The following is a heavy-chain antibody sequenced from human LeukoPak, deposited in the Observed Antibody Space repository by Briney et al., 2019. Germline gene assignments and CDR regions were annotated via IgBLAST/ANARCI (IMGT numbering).Heavy chain of an antibody. CDR1: GGSISSSNW. V-gene: IGHV4-4*02. D-gene: IGHD1-26*01. CDR2: IYYSGST. Sequence: QPSETLSLTCAVSGGSISSSNWWSWVRQPPGKGLEWIGNIYYSGSTYYNESLESRVTISIDTSKNQFSLKLNSVPAADTAMYYCAKSGGYGLIDYWGQGTLVTVSS. CDR3: AKSGGYGLIDY. J-gene: IGHJ4*02.